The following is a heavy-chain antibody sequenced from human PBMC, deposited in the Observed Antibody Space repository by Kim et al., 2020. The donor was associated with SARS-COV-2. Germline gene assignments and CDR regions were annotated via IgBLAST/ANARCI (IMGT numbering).Heavy chain of an antibody. J-gene: IGHJ5*02. CDR3: ARENYGSGSYYVRPWFDP. Sequence: GGSLRLSSAASGFTFSSYGMHWVRQAPGKGLEWVAVIWYDGSNKYYADSVKGRFTISRDNSKNTLYLQMNSLRAEDTAVYYCARENYGSGSYYVRPWFDPWGQGTLVTVSS. D-gene: IGHD3-10*01. CDR1: GFTFSSYG. CDR2: IWYDGSNK. V-gene: IGHV3-33*01.